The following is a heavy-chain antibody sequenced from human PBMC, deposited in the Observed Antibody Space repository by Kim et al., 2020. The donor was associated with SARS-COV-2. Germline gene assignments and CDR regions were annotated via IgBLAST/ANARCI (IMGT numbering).Heavy chain of an antibody. V-gene: IGHV7-4-1*02. D-gene: IGHD3-22*01. CDR3: ADSPGRKGAFDI. J-gene: IGHJ3*02. Sequence: TYAQGFTGRFVFALDTSVSTAYLQISSLKAEDTAVYYCADSPGRKGAFDIWGQGTMVTVSS.